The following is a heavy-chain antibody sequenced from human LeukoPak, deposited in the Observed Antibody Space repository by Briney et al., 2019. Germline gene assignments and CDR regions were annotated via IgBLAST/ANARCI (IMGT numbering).Heavy chain of an antibody. CDR3: ATSPSGSYQGAGY. D-gene: IGHD1-26*01. CDR1: GFDFSTYS. Sequence: PGGSLRLSCEVSGFDFSTYSMNWVRQAPGKGLEWVSSISGSSSYKFYADSVRGRFTISRDNSKNTLYLQMNSLRAEDTAVYYCATSPSGSYQGAGYWGQGTLVTVSS. CDR2: ISGSSSYK. V-gene: IGHV3-21*01. J-gene: IGHJ4*02.